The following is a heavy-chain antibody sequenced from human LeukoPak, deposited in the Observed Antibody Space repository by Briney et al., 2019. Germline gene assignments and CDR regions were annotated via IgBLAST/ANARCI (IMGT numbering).Heavy chain of an antibody. CDR2: IYYSGST. J-gene: IGHJ5*02. Sequence: PSETLSLTCTVSGGSISSGGYYWSWIRQHPGKGLEWIGYIYYSGSTHYNPSLKSRVTISVDTSKNQFSLKLSSVTAADTAVYYCARDMTDWWFDPWGQGTLVTVSS. CDR3: ARDMTDWWFDP. V-gene: IGHV4-31*03. D-gene: IGHD3-9*01. CDR1: GGSISSGGYY.